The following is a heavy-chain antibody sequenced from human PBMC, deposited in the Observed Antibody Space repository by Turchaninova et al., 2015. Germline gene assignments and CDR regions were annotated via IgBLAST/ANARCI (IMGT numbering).Heavy chain of an antibody. Sequence: QVQLVQSGAEVKKPGASVKVSCKASGYTITSFAINWVRRAPGQRLEWMGWIIAGNGNTKYSQSFQGRVTITRDTSASTAYMELSSLRSEDTAVYYCARIQGGAWFVQHWGQGTLVTVSS. CDR1: GYTITSFA. CDR3: ARIQGGAWFVQH. J-gene: IGHJ1*01. V-gene: IGHV1-3*01. D-gene: IGHD3-10*01. CDR2: IIAGNGNT.